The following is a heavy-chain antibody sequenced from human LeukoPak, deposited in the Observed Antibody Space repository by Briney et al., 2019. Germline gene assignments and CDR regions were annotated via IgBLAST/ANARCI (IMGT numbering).Heavy chain of an antibody. CDR2: IYYSGAS. D-gene: IGHD3-22*01. J-gene: IGHJ3*02. V-gene: IGHV4-39*01. CDR1: GDSISSNSYY. CDR3: ARHYYDSSGYYLEGFDI. Sequence: SETLSLTYTVSGDSISSNSYYWGWIRQPPGKGLEWIGSIYYSGASYYNPSLKSRVTISVDTSKNQFSLKLSSVAAADTAVFYCARHYYDSSGYYLEGFDIWGQGTVVTVSS.